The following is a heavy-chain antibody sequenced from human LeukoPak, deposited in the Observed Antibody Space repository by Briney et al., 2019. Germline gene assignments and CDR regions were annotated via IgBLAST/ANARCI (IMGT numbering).Heavy chain of an antibody. V-gene: IGHV3-7*01. CDR3: ATDRKVGTWDPRFDY. CDR1: GFTFSSYW. Sequence: GGSLRLSRAASGFTFSSYWMMWLRQAPGKGLEWVANIRQDGSEKNHVDSVKGRFTISRDNAKISLYLQMNSLRAEDTAVYYCATDRKVGTWDPRFDYWGQGTLVTVSS. CDR2: IRQDGSEK. J-gene: IGHJ4*02. D-gene: IGHD4-23*01.